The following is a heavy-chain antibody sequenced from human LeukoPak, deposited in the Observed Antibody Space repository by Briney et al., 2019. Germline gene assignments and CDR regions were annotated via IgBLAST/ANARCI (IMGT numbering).Heavy chain of an antibody. CDR1: GFTFSSYA. CDR3: ARRASTERGHSYGLDY. V-gene: IGHV3-30*04. J-gene: IGHJ4*02. D-gene: IGHD5-18*01. Sequence: GGSLRLSCAASGFTFSSYAMHWVRQAPGKGLEWVAVISYDGSNKYYADSVKGRFTISRDNSKNTLYLQMNSLRAEDTAVYYCARRASTERGHSYGLDYWGQGTLVTVSS. CDR2: ISYDGSNK.